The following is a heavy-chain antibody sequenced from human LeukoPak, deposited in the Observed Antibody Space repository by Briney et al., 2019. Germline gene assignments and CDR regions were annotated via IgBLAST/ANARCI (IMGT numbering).Heavy chain of an antibody. CDR2: ISYDGSNK. D-gene: IGHD3-3*01. J-gene: IGHJ4*02. CDR3: ARDTLRFLEWSPADY. Sequence: GGSLRLSCAASGFTFSSYAMHWVRQAPGKGLEWVAVISYDGSNKYYADSVKGRFTISRDNSKNTLYLQMNSLRAEDTAVYYCARDTLRFLEWSPADYWGQGTLVTVSS. CDR1: GFTFSSYA. V-gene: IGHV3-30*04.